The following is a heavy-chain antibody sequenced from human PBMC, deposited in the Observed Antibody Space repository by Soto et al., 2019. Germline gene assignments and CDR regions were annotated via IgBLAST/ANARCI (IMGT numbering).Heavy chain of an antibody. CDR3: AHCTLHDYGDYDPGTSHVFDS. V-gene: IGHV2-5*02. D-gene: IGHD4-17*01. CDR1: GFSLSNSGVG. J-gene: IGHJ4*02. Sequence: QITLKESGPSPVKPTQTLTVTCTFSGFSLSNSGVGVASIRQPPGKALEWLALIYGDNDKRYSPSLKTRLTITKDTAKNPVVLTMPNMDPVATATYYCAHCTLHDYGDYDPGTSHVFDSWGQGTLVTVSS. CDR2: IYGDNDK.